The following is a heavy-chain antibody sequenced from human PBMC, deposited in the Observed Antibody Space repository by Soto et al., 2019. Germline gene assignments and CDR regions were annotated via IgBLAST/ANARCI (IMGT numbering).Heavy chain of an antibody. D-gene: IGHD3-3*01. CDR3: AHRVLRTVFGLVTTTAIYFDF. V-gene: IGHV2-5*02. CDR2: IYWDADK. J-gene: IGHJ4*02. Sequence: ITLNESGPTQVKPRQTLTLTCTFSGFSLTTSGVGVGWIRQSPGKAPEWLALIYWDADKRYSPSLKSRLTITKDTAKNQVVITMADLDPADTATYYCAHRVLRTVFGLVTTTAIYFDFWCQGTPFAVSS. CDR1: GFSLTTSGVG.